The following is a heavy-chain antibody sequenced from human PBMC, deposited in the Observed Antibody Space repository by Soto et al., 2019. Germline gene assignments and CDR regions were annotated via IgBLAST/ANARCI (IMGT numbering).Heavy chain of an antibody. Sequence: ASVKVSCKASGYTFTGYYMHWVRQAPGQGLEWMGWINPNSGATNYPQKFQGRVTMTRDTSISLAYMELSSLTSDDTAVYYCARDRYSSSWYDYYYGMDVWGQGTTVTVSS. D-gene: IGHD6-13*01. CDR1: GYTFTGYY. J-gene: IGHJ6*02. V-gene: IGHV1-2*02. CDR2: INPNSGAT. CDR3: ARDRYSSSWYDYYYGMDV.